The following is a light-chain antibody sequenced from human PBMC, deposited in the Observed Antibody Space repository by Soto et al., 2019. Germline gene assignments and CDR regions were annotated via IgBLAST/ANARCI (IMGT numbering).Light chain of an antibody. V-gene: IGLV2-23*01. J-gene: IGLJ2*01. CDR1: TTDIDSYSF. CDR3: CSHAGGYTSVL. Sequence: QPVLTQPASVSGSPGQSVTISCSGSTTDIDSYSFVSWYQQHPGQAPKLIIYDGTERPSGISDRFSGSRSDNTASLTISGLQADDEADYYCCSHAGGYTSVLFGGGTQLTVL. CDR2: DGT.